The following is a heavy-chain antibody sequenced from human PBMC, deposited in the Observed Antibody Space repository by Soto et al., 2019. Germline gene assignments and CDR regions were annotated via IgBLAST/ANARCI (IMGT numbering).Heavy chain of an antibody. CDR2: VNPSGGST. CDR1: GYIFTAYS. D-gene: IGHD3-10*01. V-gene: IGHV1-46*01. J-gene: IGHJ4*02. Sequence: GASVKVSFKASGYIFTAYSMHWVRQAPGQGLEWMGVVNPSGGSTNYAQKFQGRITMTRDTSTSTVYMDLSSLTSEDTATYYCAKVLSKNYYYPFDFWGQGTQVTVSS. CDR3: AKVLSKNYYYPFDF.